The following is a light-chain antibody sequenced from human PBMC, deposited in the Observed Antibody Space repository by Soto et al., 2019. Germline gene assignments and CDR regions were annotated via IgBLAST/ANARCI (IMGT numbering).Light chain of an antibody. Sequence: DIQMTQSPSSLSASVGDRVTITCRASQSIGTFLNWYQREPDQAPRLLIYGASSLQRGVPSSFSGSGFGTDFTLTISVLQPEDFATYFCQQIQDTLITFGGGTRVEIK. V-gene: IGKV1-39*01. J-gene: IGKJ4*01. CDR3: QQIQDTLIT. CDR1: QSIGTF. CDR2: GAS.